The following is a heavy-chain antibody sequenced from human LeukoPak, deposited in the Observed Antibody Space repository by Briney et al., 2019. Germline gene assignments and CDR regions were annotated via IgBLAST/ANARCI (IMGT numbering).Heavy chain of an antibody. CDR3: AKGDIVVVPTAIN. CDR1: GFTFSSYA. V-gene: IGHV3-23*01. J-gene: IGHJ4*02. D-gene: IGHD2-2*01. Sequence: GGSLRLSCAASGFTFSSYAMTWVRQAPGKGLEWVSGISGSGGSTYYADSVKGRSTISRDNSKNTLYLQMNSLRAEDTAVYYCAKGDIVVVPTAINWGQGTLVTVSS. CDR2: ISGSGGST.